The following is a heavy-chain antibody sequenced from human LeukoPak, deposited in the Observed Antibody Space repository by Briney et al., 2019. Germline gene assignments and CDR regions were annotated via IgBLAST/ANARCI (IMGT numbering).Heavy chain of an antibody. D-gene: IGHD6-19*01. J-gene: IGHJ4*02. V-gene: IGHV4-34*01. CDR2: INHSGST. CDR1: GGSFSGDY. CDR3: AARGYSSGWYYFDY. Sequence: SSETLSLTCAVYGGSFSGDYWSWIRQPPGKGLEWIGEINHSGSTNYNPSLKSRVTISVDTSKNQFSLQLSSVTAADTAVYYCAARGYSSGWYYFDYWGQGTLVTVSS.